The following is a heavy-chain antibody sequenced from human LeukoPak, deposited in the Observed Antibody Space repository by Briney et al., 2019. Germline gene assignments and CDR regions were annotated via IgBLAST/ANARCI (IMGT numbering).Heavy chain of an antibody. D-gene: IGHD2-2*02. Sequence: GGSLRLSCAASGFTFSSYSMNWVRQAPGKGLEWVSYISSSSSTIYYADSVKGRFTISRDNSKNTLYLQMNSLRAEDTAVYYCAKVGPDIVVVPAAIRRNDAFDIWGQGTMVTVSS. J-gene: IGHJ3*02. CDR2: ISSSSSTI. CDR3: AKVGPDIVVVPAAIRRNDAFDI. V-gene: IGHV3-48*01. CDR1: GFTFSSYS.